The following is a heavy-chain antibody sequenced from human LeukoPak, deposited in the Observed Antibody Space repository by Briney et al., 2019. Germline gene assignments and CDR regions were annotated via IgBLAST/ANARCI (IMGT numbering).Heavy chain of an antibody. J-gene: IGHJ4*03. CDR3: ARGPTISETGYFDF. D-gene: IGHD1-1*01. CDR2: INHSGST. Sequence: SETLSLTCAVYGGSFSGYYWSWVRQPPGKGLEWIGEINHSGSTNYNPSLKSRLTISVDTSKNQFSLKVRSLTAADTAVYYCARGPTISETGYFDFWGQGTLVTVSS. CDR1: GGSFSGYY. V-gene: IGHV4-34*01.